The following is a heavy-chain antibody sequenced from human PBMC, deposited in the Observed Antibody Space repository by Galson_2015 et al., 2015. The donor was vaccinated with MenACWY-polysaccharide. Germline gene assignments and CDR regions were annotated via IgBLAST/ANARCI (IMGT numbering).Heavy chain of an antibody. J-gene: IGHJ5*02. Sequence: SLRLSCAASGFTFSSYSMNWVRQAPGKGLEWVSSISSSSSYIYYADSVKGRFTISRDNAKNSLYLQMNSLRAEDTAVYYCARGARRANWFDPWGQGTLVTVSS. V-gene: IGHV3-21*01. CDR3: ARGARRANWFDP. CDR1: GFTFSSYS. D-gene: IGHD1-26*01. CDR2: ISSSSSYI.